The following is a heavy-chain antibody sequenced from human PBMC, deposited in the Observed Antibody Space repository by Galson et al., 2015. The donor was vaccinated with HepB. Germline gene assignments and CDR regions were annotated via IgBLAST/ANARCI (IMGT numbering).Heavy chain of an antibody. CDR1: GFTVGSNY. V-gene: IGHV3-53*01. Sequence: SLRLSCAASGFTVGSNYMNWVRQAPGKGLEWVSIIYNDGGAVYADSVKGRFTISRDNSKNTVYLQMDTLRDEDTAVYYCAGGHCSGRSCYGDGFWGQGTLVTVSS. CDR3: AGGHCSGRSCYGDGF. D-gene: IGHD2-15*01. CDR2: IYNDGGA. J-gene: IGHJ4*02.